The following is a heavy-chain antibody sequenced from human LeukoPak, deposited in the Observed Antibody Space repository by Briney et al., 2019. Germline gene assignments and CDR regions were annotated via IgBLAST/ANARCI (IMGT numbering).Heavy chain of an antibody. CDR1: GGSFSGYY. V-gene: IGHV4-34*01. J-gene: IGHJ4*02. CDR3: ARAWLQTHSDY. D-gene: IGHD5-24*01. Sequence: SETLSLTCAVYGGSFSGYYWSWIRQPPGKGLEWIGEINHSGSTNYNPSLKSRVTISVDTSKNQFSLKLSSVTAADTAVYYCARAWLQTHSDYWGQGTLVTVSS. CDR2: INHSGST.